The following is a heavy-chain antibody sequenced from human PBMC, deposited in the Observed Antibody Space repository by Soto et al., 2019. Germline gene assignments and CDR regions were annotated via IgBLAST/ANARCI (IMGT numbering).Heavy chain of an antibody. J-gene: IGHJ6*02. D-gene: IGHD3-16*01. V-gene: IGHV1-18*01. Sequence: GASVKVSCKASGYTFTRYGIGWARQAPGQGLEWMGWINTYNGNTNYAQNVQGRVTLTTDTSTSTAYMDLRSLRSNDTAIYYCAMVDVYVTSSPQDVWGQGTTVTVSS. CDR2: INTYNGNT. CDR3: AMVDVYVTSSPQDV. CDR1: GYTFTRYG.